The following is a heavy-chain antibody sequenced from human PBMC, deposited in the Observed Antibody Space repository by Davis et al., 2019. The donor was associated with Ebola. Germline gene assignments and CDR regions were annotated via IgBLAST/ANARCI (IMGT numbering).Heavy chain of an antibody. V-gene: IGHV3-15*01. CDR2: IKSKTDGGTT. J-gene: IGHJ4*02. CDR3: TTGPTPFLDPDY. Sequence: GESLKISCAASGFTFSNAWMSWVRQAPGKGLEWVGRIKSKTDGGTTDYAAPVKGRFTVSRDDSKNTLYLQMNSLKTEDTAVYYCTTGPTPFLDPDYWGQGTLVTVSS. CDR1: GFTFSNAW.